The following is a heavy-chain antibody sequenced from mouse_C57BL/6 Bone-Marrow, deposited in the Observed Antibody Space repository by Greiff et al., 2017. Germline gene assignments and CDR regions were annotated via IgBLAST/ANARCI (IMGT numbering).Heavy chain of an antibody. CDR2: ISNGGGST. CDR1: GFTFSDYY. J-gene: IGHJ3*01. V-gene: IGHV5-12*01. D-gene: IGHD1-1*01. Sequence: EVMLVESGGGLVQPGGSLKLSCAASGFTFSDYYMYWVRQTPEKRLEWVAYISNGGGSTYYPDTVKGRFTISRDNAKNTLYLQMSRLKSEDTAMYYCARHEGDYYFAYWGQGTLVTVSA. CDR3: ARHEGDYYFAY.